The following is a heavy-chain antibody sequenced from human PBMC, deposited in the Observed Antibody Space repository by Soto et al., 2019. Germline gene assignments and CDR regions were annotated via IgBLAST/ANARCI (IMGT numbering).Heavy chain of an antibody. Sequence: PSETLSLTCTVSVGSISSYYWSWIRQPPGKGLEWIGYIYYSGSTYYNPSLKSRVTISVDTSKNQFSLKLSSVTAADTAVYYCARMPTYYYDSSGYLSILDYWGQGTLVTVSS. J-gene: IGHJ4*02. CDR3: ARMPTYYYDSSGYLSILDY. D-gene: IGHD3-22*01. CDR2: IYYSGST. CDR1: VGSISSYY. V-gene: IGHV4-59*08.